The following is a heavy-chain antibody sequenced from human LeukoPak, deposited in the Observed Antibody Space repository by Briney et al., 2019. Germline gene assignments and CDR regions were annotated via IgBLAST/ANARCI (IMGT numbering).Heavy chain of an antibody. Sequence: PGGSLRLSCAASGFTFSSYGMHWVRQAPGKGLEWVAFIRYDGSNKYYADSVKGRFTISRDNSKNTLYLQMNSLRAEDAAVYYCAKDAHLLGEGFDYWGQGTLVTVSS. CDR3: AKDAHLLGEGFDY. J-gene: IGHJ4*02. CDR2: IRYDGSNK. CDR1: GFTFSSYG. D-gene: IGHD3-3*02. V-gene: IGHV3-30*02.